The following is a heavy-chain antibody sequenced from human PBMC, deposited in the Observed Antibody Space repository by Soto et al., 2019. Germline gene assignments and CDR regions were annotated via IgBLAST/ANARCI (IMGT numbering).Heavy chain of an antibody. CDR2: INTGNGNT. J-gene: IGHJ3*02. V-gene: IGHV1-3*04. CDR1: GYTFTHYA. Sequence: QVQLVQSGAEVKQPGASVKVSCKSSGYTFTHYAMHWVRQAPGQGLEWLGWINTGNGNTVFSQKFQGRVSITMDTSASTTYVELSSLISEDTAVYYCARQGDSRVLRDTFEIWGQGTLVTGAS. CDR3: ARQGDSRVLRDTFEI. D-gene: IGHD2-8*01.